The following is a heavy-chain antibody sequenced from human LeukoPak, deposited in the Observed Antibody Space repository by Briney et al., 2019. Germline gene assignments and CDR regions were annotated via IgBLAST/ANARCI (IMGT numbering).Heavy chain of an antibody. CDR3: ATLGAYDRFDS. D-gene: IGHD5-12*01. V-gene: IGHV3-7*05. Sequence: GGSLRLSCAASGFTFSSYWMHWVRQAPGKGLEWVANIKQDGSEKLYVDSLKGRFTISRDNAKNSLYLQMNSLRAEDTAVYYCATLGAYDRFDSWGQGTLVTVSS. J-gene: IGHJ4*02. CDR2: IKQDGSEK. CDR1: GFTFSSYW.